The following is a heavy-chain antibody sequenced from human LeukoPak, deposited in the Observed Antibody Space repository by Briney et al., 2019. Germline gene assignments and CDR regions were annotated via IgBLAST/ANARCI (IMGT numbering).Heavy chain of an antibody. CDR3: ASSRGYSYGSDRRRYYFDY. Sequence: KTSETLSLTCAVYGGSFSGYYWSWIRQPPGKGLEWIGEINHSGSTNYNPSLKSRVTISVDTSKNQFSLKLSSVTAADTAVYYCASSRGYSYGSDRRRYYFDYWGQGTLVTVSS. J-gene: IGHJ4*02. D-gene: IGHD5-18*01. CDR1: GGSFSGYY. CDR2: INHSGST. V-gene: IGHV4-34*01.